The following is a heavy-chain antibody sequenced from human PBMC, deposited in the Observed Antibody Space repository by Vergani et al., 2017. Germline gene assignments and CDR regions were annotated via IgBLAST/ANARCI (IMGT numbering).Heavy chain of an antibody. CDR1: RYTFTDHY. V-gene: IGHV1-69-2*01. CDR3: ATPQTVTTGGMEV. Sequence: EVQLGQSGAEVKKPGATMKISCKVSRYTFTDHYMHWVKQAPGKGLEWMGLVDPADGETIYAEKFKGRVPIAADTSTDTAHLELSSLRSEDTAYYYCATPQTVTTGGMEVWGQGTTVIVSS. CDR2: VDPADGET. J-gene: IGHJ6*02. D-gene: IGHD4-17*01.